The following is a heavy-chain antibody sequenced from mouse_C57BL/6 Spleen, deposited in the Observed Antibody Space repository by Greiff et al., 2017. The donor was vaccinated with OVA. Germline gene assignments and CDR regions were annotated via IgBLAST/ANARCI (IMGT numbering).Heavy chain of an antibody. CDR1: GYAFSSSW. V-gene: IGHV1-82*01. D-gene: IGHD1-1*01. CDR3: ARCPDYYGSSYDY. CDR2: IYPGDGDT. Sequence: VKLQESGPELVKPGASVKISCKASGYAFSSSWMNWVKQRPGKGLEWIGRIYPGDGDTNYNGKFKGKATLTADKSSSTAYMQLSSLTSEDSAVYFCARCPDYYGSSYDYWGQGTTLTVSS. J-gene: IGHJ2*01.